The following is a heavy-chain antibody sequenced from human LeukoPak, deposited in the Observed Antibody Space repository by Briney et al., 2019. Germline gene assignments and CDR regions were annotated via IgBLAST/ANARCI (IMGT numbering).Heavy chain of an antibody. CDR2: VSYDGSGE. Sequence: GGSLRLSCAASGFIFRSYPMHWVRQAPGKGLEWVAVVSYDGSGENYADSVDGRFTISRDNSKNTLYLQMNSLRAEDTAVFYCARDGVGTAFDLWGQGTMVTVSS. CDR1: GFIFRSYP. D-gene: IGHD1-26*01. CDR3: ARDGVGTAFDL. J-gene: IGHJ3*01. V-gene: IGHV3-30*01.